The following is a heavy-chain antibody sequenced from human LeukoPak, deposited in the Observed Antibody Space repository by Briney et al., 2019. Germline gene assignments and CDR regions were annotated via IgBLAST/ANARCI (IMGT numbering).Heavy chain of an antibody. V-gene: IGHV4-61*08. CDR2: IYYSGST. CDR1: GGSVNSGDSF. J-gene: IGHJ6*02. Sequence: SDTLSLTCTVSGGSVNSGDSFWSWIRQPPGKGLEWIGNIYYSGSTNYNPSLQSRVTVSIDTSKNQFSLKVRSVTPADTAVYYCARKLGIAVGDYYYYGLDVWGQGTTVTVSS. D-gene: IGHD6-19*01. CDR3: ARKLGIAVGDYYYYGLDV.